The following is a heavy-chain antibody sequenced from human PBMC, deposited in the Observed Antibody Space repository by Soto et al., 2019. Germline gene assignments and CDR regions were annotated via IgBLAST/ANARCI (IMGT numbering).Heavy chain of an antibody. CDR2: IMPVFATP. J-gene: IGHJ6*02. D-gene: IGHD3-3*02. V-gene: IGHV1-69*12. Sequence: QVQLMQSGAEVKKPGSSVKVSCKASGGTFSTSAISWVRQAPGEGLEWVGGIMPVFATPDYAQKFQGRVTISADESTTTANREQTSLTTDDTAVYYCARDKDRQQLGGNYYYNVDVWGQGTAFTVSS. CDR3: ARDKDRQQLGGNYYYNVDV. CDR1: GGTFSTSA.